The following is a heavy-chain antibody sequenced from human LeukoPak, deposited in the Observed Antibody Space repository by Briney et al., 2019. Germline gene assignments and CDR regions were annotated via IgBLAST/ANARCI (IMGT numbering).Heavy chain of an antibody. J-gene: IGHJ4*02. CDR3: ARVVVSGSYYLDY. V-gene: IGHV1-18*01. Sequence: GASVKVSCKGSGYTFNSYLISWVRRVPGQGLEWMGWISGHNGNTDYAQKLQGRVTMTTDTSTSTAYMELRSLRSDDTAVYYCARVVVSGSYYLDYWGQGTLVTVSS. D-gene: IGHD1-26*01. CDR2: ISGHNGNT. CDR1: GYTFNSYL.